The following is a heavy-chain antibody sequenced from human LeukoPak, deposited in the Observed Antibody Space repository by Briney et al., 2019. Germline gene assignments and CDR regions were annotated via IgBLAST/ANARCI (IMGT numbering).Heavy chain of an antibody. J-gene: IGHJ5*02. D-gene: IGHD4-23*01. CDR2: INPNSGGT. CDR1: GYTFTGYY. V-gene: IGHV1-2*02. Sequence: EASVKVSCKASGYTFTGYYMHWVRQAPGQGLEWMGWINPNSGGTNYAQKLQGRVTMTRDTSISTAYMELSRLRSDDTAVYYCARGPTVVKTRLGFDPWGQGTLVTVSS. CDR3: ARGPTVVKTRLGFDP.